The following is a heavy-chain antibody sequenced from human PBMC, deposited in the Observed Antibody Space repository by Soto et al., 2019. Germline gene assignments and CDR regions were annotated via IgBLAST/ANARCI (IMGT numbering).Heavy chain of an antibody. V-gene: IGHV1-18*01. Sequence: ASVKVSCKASGYTFTSCGISWVRQAPGQGLEWMGWISAYNGNTNYAQKLQGRVTMTTDTSTSTAYMELRSLRSDDTAVYYCARAARYCSGGSCYGGNWFDPWGQGTLVTVSS. J-gene: IGHJ5*02. CDR1: GYTFTSCG. CDR2: ISAYNGNT. D-gene: IGHD2-15*01. CDR3: ARAARYCSGGSCYGGNWFDP.